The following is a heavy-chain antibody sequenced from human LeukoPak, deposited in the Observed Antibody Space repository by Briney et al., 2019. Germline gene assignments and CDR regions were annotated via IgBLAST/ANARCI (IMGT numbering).Heavy chain of an antibody. CDR1: GFTFSDYY. Sequence: GGSLRLSCAASGFTFSDYYMSWIRQAPGKGLEWVSYISGSGSTIYYADSVKGRFTISRDNAKNSLYLQMNSLRAEDTAVYYCARQGVDLLWFGKLLRRVYGMDVWGQGTTVTVSS. J-gene: IGHJ6*02. V-gene: IGHV3-11*01. CDR3: ARQGVDLLWFGKLLRRVYGMDV. CDR2: ISGSGSTI. D-gene: IGHD3-10*01.